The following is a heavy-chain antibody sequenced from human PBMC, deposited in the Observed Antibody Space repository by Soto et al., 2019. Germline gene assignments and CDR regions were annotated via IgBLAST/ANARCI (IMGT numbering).Heavy chain of an antibody. D-gene: IGHD6-13*01. Sequence: PGGSLRLSCADSGFTFSSYDMHWVRQAPGKGLEWVAVISYDGSNKYYADSVKGRFTISRDNSKNTLYLQMNSLRAEDTAVYYCAKEPAAGRDYYYYYGMDVWGQGTTVTVSS. V-gene: IGHV3-30*18. CDR3: AKEPAAGRDYYYYYGMDV. CDR1: GFTFSSYD. CDR2: ISYDGSNK. J-gene: IGHJ6*02.